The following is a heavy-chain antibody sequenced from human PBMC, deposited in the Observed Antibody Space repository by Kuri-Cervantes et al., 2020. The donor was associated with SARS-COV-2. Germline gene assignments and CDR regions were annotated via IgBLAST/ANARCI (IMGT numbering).Heavy chain of an antibody. J-gene: IGHJ6*02. CDR2: INPNSGGT. Sequence: ASVKVSCKASGYTFSGYYIYWVRQAPGQGLEWMGWINPNSGGTNYAQKFRGWVTMTRDTSISTAYMELSRLRSDDTAVYYGATGMVRGVIQSYYYGMDVWGQGTTVTVSS. CDR3: ATGMVRGVIQSYYYGMDV. D-gene: IGHD3-10*01. CDR1: GYTFSGYY. V-gene: IGHV1-2*04.